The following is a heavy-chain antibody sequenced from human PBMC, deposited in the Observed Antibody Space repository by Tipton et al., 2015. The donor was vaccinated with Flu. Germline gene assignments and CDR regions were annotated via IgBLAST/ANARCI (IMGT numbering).Heavy chain of an antibody. J-gene: IGHJ5*02. CDR1: GGSISSYH. CDR2: IYTSGST. Sequence: TLSLTCTVSGGSISSYHWSWIRQPAGKGLEWIGRIYTSGSTNYNPSLKSRVTMSVGTSKNQFSLKLTSVTAADTAVYYCARGGTYCSGGDCFPTSNWFDPWGQGALVTVSS. D-gene: IGHD2-15*01. V-gene: IGHV4-4*07. CDR3: ARGGTYCSGGDCFPTSNWFDP.